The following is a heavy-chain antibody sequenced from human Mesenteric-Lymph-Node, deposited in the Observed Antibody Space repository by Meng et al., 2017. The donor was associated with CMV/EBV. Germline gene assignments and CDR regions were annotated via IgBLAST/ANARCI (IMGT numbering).Heavy chain of an antibody. CDR3: AIGPFETLRGRGWFDP. CDR2: ISGRVSLI. J-gene: IGHJ5*02. V-gene: IGHV3-11*01. Sequence: GESLKISCAASGFTFSDYYMSWLRQAPGKGLEWVAYISGRVSLIYYADSVKGRFTVSRDDANNALYLEMTSLRAEDTAIYYCAIGPFETLRGRGWFDPWGQGTLVTVSS. CDR1: GFTFSDYY. D-gene: IGHD1-26*01.